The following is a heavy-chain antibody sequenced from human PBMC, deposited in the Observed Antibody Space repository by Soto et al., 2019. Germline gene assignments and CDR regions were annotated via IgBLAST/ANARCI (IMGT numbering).Heavy chain of an antibody. J-gene: IGHJ3*02. D-gene: IGHD2-2*02. CDR2: IYWDDDK. CDR1: GFSLSTSGVG. Sequence: GSGPTLVNPTQTLSLTCTFSGFSLSTSGVGVGWIRQPPGKALEWLALIYWDDDKRYSPSLKSRLTITKDTSKNQVVLTMTNVDPVDTATYYFAHRIPGGNVFESWGQGTMVTVSS. CDR3: AHRIPGGNVFES. V-gene: IGHV2-5*02.